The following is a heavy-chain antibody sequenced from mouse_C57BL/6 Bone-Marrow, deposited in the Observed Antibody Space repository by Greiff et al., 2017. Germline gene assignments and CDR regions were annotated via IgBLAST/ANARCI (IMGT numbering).Heavy chain of an antibody. Sequence: QVQLQQPGAELVKPGASVKLSCKASGYTFTSYWITWVKQRPGQGLEWIGEIYPGSGSTNYNEKFKSKATLTVDTSSSTAYMQLSSLTSEDSAVYYCGRGHGRCDEDLDYWGQGTTVTVSS. CDR2: IYPGSGST. CDR3: GRGHGRCDEDLDY. V-gene: IGHV1-55*01. CDR1: GYTFTSYW. J-gene: IGHJ4*01. D-gene: IGHD3-1*01.